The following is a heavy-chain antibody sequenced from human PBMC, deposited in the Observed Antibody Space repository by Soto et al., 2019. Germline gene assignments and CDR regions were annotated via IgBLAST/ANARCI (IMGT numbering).Heavy chain of an antibody. CDR1: GFTFSSYP. D-gene: IGHD6-13*01. CDR2: ISASGGST. J-gene: IGHJ4*02. V-gene: IGHV3-23*01. CDR3: AKGSGSTSWFWDNFDY. Sequence: EVQLLESGGGLVQPGGSLRLSCAASGFTFSSYPMNWVRQAPGKGLEWVSTISASGGSTYYADSVKGRFTISRDNSKNTLYLQMNSLRAGDTAVYYCAKGSGSTSWFWDNFDYWGQGTLVTVSS.